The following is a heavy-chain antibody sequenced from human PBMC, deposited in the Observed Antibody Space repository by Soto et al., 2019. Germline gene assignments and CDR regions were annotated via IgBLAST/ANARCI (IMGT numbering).Heavy chain of an antibody. Sequence: ASVKVSCKASGYTFTGYYMHWVRQAPGQGLEWMGWINPNSGGTNYAQKFQGRVTMTRDTSISTAYMELSRLRSDDTAVYYCARGLRFLEWLLGNFGMDVWVQGTTVTVSS. D-gene: IGHD3-3*01. CDR3: ARGLRFLEWLLGNFGMDV. V-gene: IGHV1-2*02. CDR1: GYTFTGYY. CDR2: INPNSGGT. J-gene: IGHJ6*02.